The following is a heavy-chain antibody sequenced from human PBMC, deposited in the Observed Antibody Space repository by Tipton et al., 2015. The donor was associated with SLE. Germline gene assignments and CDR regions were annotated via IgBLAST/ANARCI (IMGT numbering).Heavy chain of an antibody. CDR1: GGSISSGSYY. J-gene: IGHJ4*02. Sequence: TLSLTCTVSGGSISSGSYYWSWIRQPAGKGLEWLGRIYTSGCTNYNPSLKSRVTISVDTSKNQFSLKLSSVTAADTAVYYCARVGGYGDYYFDYWGQGTLVTVSS. CDR3: ARVGGYGDYYFDY. V-gene: IGHV4-61*02. CDR2: IYTSGCT. D-gene: IGHD4-17*01.